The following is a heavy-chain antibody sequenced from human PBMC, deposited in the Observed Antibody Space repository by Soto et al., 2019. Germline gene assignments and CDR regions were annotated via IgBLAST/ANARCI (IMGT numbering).Heavy chain of an antibody. CDR1: GCTFSSYA. CDR3: ARHAWDYGDYEAYYHYGMDV. D-gene: IGHD4-17*01. J-gene: IGHJ6*02. V-gene: IGHV1-69*13. Sequence: SVKVSCKASGCTFSSYAISWVRQAPGQGLEWMGGSIPIFGTANDAQKFQGRVTITADESTSTAYMELSSLRSEDTAVYYCARHAWDYGDYEAYYHYGMDVWGQGTTITF. CDR2: SIPIFGTA.